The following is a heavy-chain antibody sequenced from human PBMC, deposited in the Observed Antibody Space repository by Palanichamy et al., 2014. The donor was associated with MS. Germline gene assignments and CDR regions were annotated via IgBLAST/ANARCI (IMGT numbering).Heavy chain of an antibody. J-gene: IGHJ4*02. CDR3: ARQSPAVLGDS. V-gene: IGHV4-34*01. D-gene: IGHD3-10*01. CDR2: INHNGST. CDR1: GGSFSDYR. Sequence: QVQLQHGAAGLLKPSETLSLTCAVYGGSFSDYRWSWIRQPPGKGLEWIGEINHNGSTKYNPSLKSRVTISVDTSRNQFSLKLTSVTAADTAVYYCARQSPAVLGDSWGQGTLVTVSS.